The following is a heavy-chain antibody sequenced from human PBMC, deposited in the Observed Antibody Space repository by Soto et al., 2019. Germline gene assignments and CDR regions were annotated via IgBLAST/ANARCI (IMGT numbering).Heavy chain of an antibody. D-gene: IGHD3-16*01. CDR1: GYTFTSYG. Sequence: QVQLVQSGAEVKKPGASVKVSCKASGYTFTSYGITWVRQAPGQGLEWLGWINGYNGNTNYAQKLQGRVTMTTDTYTSTAYMELRSLRSDDTAVYYCARMGDVPYYYSGMDVWGQGTTVTVSS. CDR3: ARMGDVPYYYSGMDV. CDR2: INGYNGNT. J-gene: IGHJ6*02. V-gene: IGHV1-18*01.